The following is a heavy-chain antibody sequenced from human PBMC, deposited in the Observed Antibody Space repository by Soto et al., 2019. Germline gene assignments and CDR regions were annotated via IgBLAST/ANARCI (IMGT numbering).Heavy chain of an antibody. CDR3: ARIGADDYAFFWFDP. D-gene: IGHD4-17*01. CDR1: GFSLSNARMG. V-gene: IGHV2-26*01. CDR2: IFSNDEK. J-gene: IGHJ5*02. Sequence: SGPTLVNPTETLTLTCTVSGFSLSNARMGVSWIRQPPGKALEWLAHIFSNDEKSYSTSLKSRLTISKDTSKSQVVLTMTNMDPVDTATYYCARIGADDYAFFWFDPWGQGTLVTVSS.